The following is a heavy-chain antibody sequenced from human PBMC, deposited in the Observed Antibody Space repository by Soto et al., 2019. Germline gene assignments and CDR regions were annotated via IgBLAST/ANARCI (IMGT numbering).Heavy chain of an antibody. CDR3: ARHAGYGFFWFDP. V-gene: IGHV4-39*01. Sequence: SETLSLTCTVSGGSISSSSYYWGWIRQPPGKGLEWIGSIYYSGSTYYNPSLKSRVTISVDTSKNQFSLKLSSVTAADTAVYYCARHAGYGFFWFDPWGQGTLVTVSS. CDR2: IYYSGST. D-gene: IGHD3-3*01. J-gene: IGHJ5*02. CDR1: GGSISSSSYY.